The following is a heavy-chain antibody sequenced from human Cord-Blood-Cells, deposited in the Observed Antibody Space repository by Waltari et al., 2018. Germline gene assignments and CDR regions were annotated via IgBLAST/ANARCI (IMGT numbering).Heavy chain of an antibody. V-gene: IGHV4-34*01. Sequence: QVQLQQWGAGLLKPSETLSLTCAVYGGSFSGYYWSWIRQPPGKGLEWIGEINHSGSTNYNPSLKSRVTISVDTSKNQFSLKLSSVTAADTAVYYCARRAFAVYYFDYWGQGTLVNVSS. CDR1: GGSFSGYY. J-gene: IGHJ4*02. D-gene: IGHD3-16*01. CDR2: INHSGST. CDR3: ARRAFAVYYFDY.